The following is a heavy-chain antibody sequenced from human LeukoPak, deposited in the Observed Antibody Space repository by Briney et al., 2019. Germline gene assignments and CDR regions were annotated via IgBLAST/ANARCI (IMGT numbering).Heavy chain of an antibody. D-gene: IGHD5-12*01. Sequence: GGSLRLSCAASGFTFSSHWMHWVRQPPGKGLVWVSRINPAGSDTRYADFVKGRFTISRDNAKNTLYLQMNGLRGEDTAVYYCARDRTDQPPINYHPMFDLRGQGTVVTVSS. V-gene: IGHV3-74*01. CDR2: INPAGSDT. CDR3: ARDRTDQPPINYHPMFDL. J-gene: IGHJ3*01. CDR1: GFTFSSHW.